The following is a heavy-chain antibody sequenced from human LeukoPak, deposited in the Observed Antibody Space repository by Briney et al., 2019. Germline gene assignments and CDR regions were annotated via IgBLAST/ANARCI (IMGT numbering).Heavy chain of an antibody. CDR1: GFTVSSNY. V-gene: IGHV4-59*02. CDR2: IYYSGST. Sequence: PGGSLRLSCAASGFTVSSNYMSWIRQPPGKGLEWIGYIYYSGSTNYNPSLKSRVTISVDTSKNQFSLKLSSVTAADTAVYYCARDGFREENAFDIWGQGTMVTVSS. CDR3: ARDGFREENAFDI. J-gene: IGHJ3*02. D-gene: IGHD3-10*01.